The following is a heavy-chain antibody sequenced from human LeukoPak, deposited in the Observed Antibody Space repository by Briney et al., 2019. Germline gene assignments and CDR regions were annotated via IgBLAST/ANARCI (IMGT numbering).Heavy chain of an antibody. D-gene: IGHD3-16*01. CDR2: INHSGST. V-gene: IGHV4-34*01. Sequence: PSETLSLTCAVYGGSFSGYYWSWIRQPPGKGLEWIGEINHSGSTNYNPSLKSRVTILVDTSKNQFSLKLSSVTAADTAVYYCARGRGRRMVLHYWGQGTLVTVSS. CDR3: ARGRGRRMVLHY. J-gene: IGHJ4*02. CDR1: GGSFSGYY.